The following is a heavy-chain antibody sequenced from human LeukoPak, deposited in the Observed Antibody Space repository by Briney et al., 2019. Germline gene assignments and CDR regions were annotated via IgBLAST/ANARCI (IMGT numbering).Heavy chain of an antibody. CDR3: AREDSSGYYLRDY. CDR2: IIPIFGTA. V-gene: IGHV1-69*05. Sequence: GASVKVSCKASGGTFSSYAISWVRQAPGQGLERMGRIIPIFGTANYAQKFQGRVTITTDESTSTAYMELSSLRSEDTAVYYCAREDSSGYYLRDYWGQGTLVTVSS. D-gene: IGHD3-22*01. J-gene: IGHJ4*02. CDR1: GGTFSSYA.